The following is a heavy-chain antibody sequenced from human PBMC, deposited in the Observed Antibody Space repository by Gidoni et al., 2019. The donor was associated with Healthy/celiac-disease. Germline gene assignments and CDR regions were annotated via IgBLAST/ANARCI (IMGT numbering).Heavy chain of an antibody. V-gene: IGHV3-48*04. CDR1: GFTFSSYS. CDR3: ASAEAAAGFLTPRIH. D-gene: IGHD6-13*01. Sequence: EVQLVESGGGLVQPGGSLRLSCAASGFTFSSYSMNWVRQAPGKGLEWVSYISSSSSTIYYADSVKGRFTISRDNAKNSLYLQMNSLRAEDTAVYYCASAEAAAGFLTPRIHWGQGTLVTVSS. J-gene: IGHJ4*02. CDR2: ISSSSSTI.